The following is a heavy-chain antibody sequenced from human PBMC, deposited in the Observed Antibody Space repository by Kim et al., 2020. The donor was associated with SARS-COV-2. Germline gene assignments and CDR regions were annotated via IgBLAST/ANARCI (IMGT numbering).Heavy chain of an antibody. J-gene: IGHJ4*02. CDR3: AKEMSAYSSTAFDY. V-gene: IGHV3-30*02. D-gene: IGHD6-19*01. Sequence: ADSGKGRFTSSRDNSETTLYLQMNNLSAEDTALYYCAKEMSAYSSTAFDYWGQGTLVTVSS.